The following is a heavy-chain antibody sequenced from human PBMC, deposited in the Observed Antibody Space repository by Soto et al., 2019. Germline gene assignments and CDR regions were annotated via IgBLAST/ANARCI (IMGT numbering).Heavy chain of an antibody. J-gene: IGHJ4*02. CDR1: GFTFSSYS. D-gene: IGHD6-6*01. CDR2: ISSSSSYI. V-gene: IGHV3-21*01. CDR3: ARDQGYSISSRGDDYY. Sequence: EVQLVESGGGLVKPGGSLRLSCAASGFTFSSYSMNWVRQAPGKGLAWVSSISSSSSYIYYADSVKGRFTISRDNAKNSLYLQMNGLRAEDTAVYYCARDQGYSISSRGDDYYWGQGTLVTVYS.